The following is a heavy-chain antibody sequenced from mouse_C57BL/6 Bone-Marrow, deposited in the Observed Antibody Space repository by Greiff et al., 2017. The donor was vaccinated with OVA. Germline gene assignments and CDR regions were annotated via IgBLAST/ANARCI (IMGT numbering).Heavy chain of an antibody. Sequence: VQLQQPGAELVRPGSSVKLSCKASGYTFTSYWMDWVKQRPGQGLEWIGNIYPSDSETHYNQKFKDKATLTVDTSSSTAYMQLSSLTSEDSAVYYCARRITTVVPGGYYAMDYWGQGTSVTVSS. D-gene: IGHD1-1*01. CDR2: IYPSDSET. CDR3: ARRITTVVPGGYYAMDY. CDR1: GYTFTSYW. J-gene: IGHJ4*01. V-gene: IGHV1-61*01.